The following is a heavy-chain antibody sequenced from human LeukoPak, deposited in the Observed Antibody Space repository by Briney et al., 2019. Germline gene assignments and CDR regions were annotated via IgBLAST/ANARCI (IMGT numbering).Heavy chain of an antibody. Sequence: TSETLSLTCTVSDGSIINNNHYWGWTRQPPGKGLEWIGSISYSGGTAYNPSLRSRVTISVDTSKNQFSLKVNSVTAADTAVYYCAREVEYYDSSGYRPHAFDIWGQGTLVTVSS. J-gene: IGHJ3*02. CDR3: AREVEYYDSSGYRPHAFDI. CDR1: DGSIINNNHY. V-gene: IGHV4-39*02. D-gene: IGHD3-22*01. CDR2: ISYSGGT.